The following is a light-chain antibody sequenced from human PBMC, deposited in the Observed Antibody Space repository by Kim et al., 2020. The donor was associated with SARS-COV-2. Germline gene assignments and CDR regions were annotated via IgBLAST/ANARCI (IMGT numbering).Light chain of an antibody. CDR2: GKN. J-gene: IGLJ3*02. CDR3: YSRDSSGNHLV. V-gene: IGLV3-19*01. Sequence: ALGQTVRITCQGDSRRSFYASWYQQKPGPAPVLVIYGKNNRPSGIPDRFSGSNSGNTASLTITGAQAEDEADYYCYSRDSSGNHLVFGGGTQLTVL. CDR1: SRRSFY.